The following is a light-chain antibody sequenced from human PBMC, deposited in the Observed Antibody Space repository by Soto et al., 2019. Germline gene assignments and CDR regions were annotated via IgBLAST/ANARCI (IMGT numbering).Light chain of an antibody. J-gene: IGLJ2*01. V-gene: IGLV2-23*02. CDR1: SSDVGSYNL. Sequence: QSVLTQPASVSGSPGQSITISCAGTSSDVGSYNLVSWYQQHPGKAPKLMIYEVTKRPSGVSNRFSGSKSGNTASLTISGLQVEDEAHYYCCSYASSSTLVFGGGTKVTVL. CDR3: CSYASSSTLV. CDR2: EVT.